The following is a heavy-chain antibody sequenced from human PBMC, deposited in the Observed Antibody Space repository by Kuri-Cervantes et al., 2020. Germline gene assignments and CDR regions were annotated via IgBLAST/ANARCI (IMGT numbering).Heavy chain of an antibody. J-gene: IGHJ4*02. V-gene: IGHV1-2*02. CDR1: GYTFTGYY. Sequence: ASVKVSCKASGYTFTGYYMHWVRQAPGQGLEWMGWINPNSGGTNYAQKFQGRVTMTRDTSISTAYMELSRLRSDDTAVYYCARAKPGAPFRTNWYGRWYFDYWGQGTLVTVSS. D-gene: IGHD6-13*01. CDR2: INPNSGGT. CDR3: ARAKPGAPFRTNWYGRWYFDY.